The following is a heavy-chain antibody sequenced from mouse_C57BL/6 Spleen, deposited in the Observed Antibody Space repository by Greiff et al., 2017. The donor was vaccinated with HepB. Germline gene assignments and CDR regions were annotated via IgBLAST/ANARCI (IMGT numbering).Heavy chain of an antibody. V-gene: IGHV14-1*01. CDR1: GFNIKDYY. D-gene: IGHD1-1*01. CDR2: IDPEDGDT. J-gene: IGHJ2*01. Sequence: EVQLQQSGAELVRPGASVKLSCTASGFNIKDYYMHWVKQRPEQGLEWIGRIDPEDGDTEYAPKFQGKATMTADTSSNTAYLQLSSLTSEDTAVYYCTKRTTVVPFDYWGQGTTLTVSS. CDR3: TKRTTVVPFDY.